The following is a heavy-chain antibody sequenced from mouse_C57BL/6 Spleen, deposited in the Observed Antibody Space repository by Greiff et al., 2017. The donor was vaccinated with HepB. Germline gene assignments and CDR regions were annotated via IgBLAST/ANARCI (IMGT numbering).Heavy chain of an antibody. CDR1: GFSLTSYG. Sequence: VKLVESGPGLVQPSQSLSITCTVSGFSLTSYGVHWVRQSPGKGLEWLGVIWSGGSTVYNAAFISRLSISKDNSKSQVFFKMNSLQADDTAIYYCARNRLPYYFDYWGQGTTLTVSS. CDR3: ARNRLPYYFDY. V-gene: IGHV2-2*01. J-gene: IGHJ2*01. CDR2: IWSGGST.